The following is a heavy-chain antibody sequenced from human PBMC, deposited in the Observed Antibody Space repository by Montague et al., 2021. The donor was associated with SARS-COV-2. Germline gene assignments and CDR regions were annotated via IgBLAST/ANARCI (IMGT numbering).Heavy chain of an antibody. J-gene: IGHJ4*02. Sequence: TLSLTCTVSGASISTGIYYWSWIRQPAGEGLEWIGRIRTTGHTDYNSSLESRVFMSVDTSTNQFSLSLTSVTAADTAVYFCVRFGSGTLEFDLWGQGTLVTVSS. D-gene: IGHD1-26*01. V-gene: IGHV4-61*02. CDR3: VRFGSGTLEFDL. CDR2: IRTTGHT. CDR1: GASISTGIYY.